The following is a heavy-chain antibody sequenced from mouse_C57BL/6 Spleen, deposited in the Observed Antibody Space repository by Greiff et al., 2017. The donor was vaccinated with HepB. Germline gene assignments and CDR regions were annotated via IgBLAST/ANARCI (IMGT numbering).Heavy chain of an antibody. CDR1: GYAFTNYL. V-gene: IGHV1-54*01. CDR2: INPGSGGT. J-gene: IGHJ4*01. Sequence: QVQLKESGAELVRPGTSVKVSCKASGYAFTNYLIEWVKQRPGQGLEWIGVINPGSGGTNYNEKFKGKATLTADKSSSTAYMQLSSLTSEDSAVYFCARRGYDSSMDYWGQGTSVTVSS. D-gene: IGHD2-4*01. CDR3: ARRGYDSSMDY.